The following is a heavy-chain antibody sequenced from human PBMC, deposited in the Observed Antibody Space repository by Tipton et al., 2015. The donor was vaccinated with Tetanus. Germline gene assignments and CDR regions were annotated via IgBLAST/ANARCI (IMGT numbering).Heavy chain of an antibody. V-gene: IGHV1-2*02. Sequence: QLVQSGAEMKKPGASVKVSCKASGYTFTGYYMYWVRQAPGQGLEWMGWIDPNSGGTVYAQKFQGRVTMTRDTSNSTAYMELSSLRADDTAVYYCARDRGDYIYYGMDVWGPGTTVTVS. CDR3: ARDRGDYIYYGMDV. D-gene: IGHD3-22*01. CDR2: IDPNSGGT. CDR1: GYTFTGYY. J-gene: IGHJ6*02.